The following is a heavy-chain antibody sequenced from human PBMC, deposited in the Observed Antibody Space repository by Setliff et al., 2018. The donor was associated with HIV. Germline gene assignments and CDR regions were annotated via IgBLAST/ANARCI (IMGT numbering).Heavy chain of an antibody. Sequence: SETLSLTCTVAGGPISSHFWSWIRQPPGKGLEWLGTVSYSGSTNYNPSLKSRVTISVDTSANQFSLKLSSVTAADTAVYYCARRLGATVFYYFDYWGQGTLVTSPQ. CDR3: ARRLGATVFYYFDY. CDR1: GGPISSHF. CDR2: VSYSGST. V-gene: IGHV4-59*11. J-gene: IGHJ4*02. D-gene: IGHD3-16*01.